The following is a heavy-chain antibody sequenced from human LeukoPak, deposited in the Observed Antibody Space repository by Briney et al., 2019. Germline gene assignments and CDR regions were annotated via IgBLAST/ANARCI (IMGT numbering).Heavy chain of an antibody. J-gene: IGHJ4*02. D-gene: IGHD1-20*01. CDR1: GGSISSGDYY. V-gene: IGHV4-30-4*01. CDR3: ARGITGTPFDY. CDR2: IYYSGST. Sequence: PSETLSLTRTVSGGSISSGDYYWSWIRQPPGKGLEWIGYIYYSGSTYYNPSLKSRVTISVDTSKNQFSLKLSSVTAADTAVYYCARGITGTPFDYWGQGTLVTVSS.